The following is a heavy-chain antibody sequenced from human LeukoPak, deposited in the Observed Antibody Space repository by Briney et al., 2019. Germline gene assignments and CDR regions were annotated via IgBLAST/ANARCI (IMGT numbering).Heavy chain of an antibody. CDR1: GFTFSSYA. CDR3: AKVVARDIVVVVAATYYFDY. D-gene: IGHD2-15*01. Sequence: GGSLRPSCAASGFTFSSYAMSWVRQAPGKGLEWVSAISGSGGSTYYADSVKGRFTISRDNSKNTLYLQMNSLRAEDTAVYYCAKVVARDIVVVVAATYYFDYWGQGTLVTVSS. CDR2: ISGSGGST. J-gene: IGHJ4*02. V-gene: IGHV3-23*01.